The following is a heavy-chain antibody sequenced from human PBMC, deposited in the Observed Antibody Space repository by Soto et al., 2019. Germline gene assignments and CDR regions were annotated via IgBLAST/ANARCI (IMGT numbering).Heavy chain of an antibody. CDR3: ARDKYYFDY. CDR2: IYYSGST. Sequence: SETLSLTCTVSGGSISSYYWSWIRQPPGKGLEWIGYIYYSGSTNYNPSLKSRVTISVDTSKNQFSLKLSSVTAADTAVYYCARDKYYFDYWGQGTLVTVSS. V-gene: IGHV4-59*01. CDR1: GGSISSYY. J-gene: IGHJ4*02.